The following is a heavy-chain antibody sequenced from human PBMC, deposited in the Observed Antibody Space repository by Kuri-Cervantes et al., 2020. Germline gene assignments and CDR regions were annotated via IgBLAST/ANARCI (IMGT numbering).Heavy chain of an antibody. Sequence: SETLSLTCTVSGGSISSSSYYWSWIRQPPGKGLEWIGYIYYSGSTNYNPSLKSRVTISVDTSKNQFSLKLSSVTAADTAVYYCARSGDFWSGYFPGLYYYGMDVWGQGTTVTVSS. J-gene: IGHJ6*02. CDR3: ARSGDFWSGYFPGLYYYGMDV. D-gene: IGHD3-3*01. CDR2: IYYSGST. V-gene: IGHV4-61*01. CDR1: GGSISSSSYY.